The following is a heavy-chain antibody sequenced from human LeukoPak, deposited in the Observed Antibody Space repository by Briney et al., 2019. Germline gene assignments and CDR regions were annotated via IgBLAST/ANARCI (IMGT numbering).Heavy chain of an antibody. CDR1: GYTFTSYD. Sequence: GASVKVSCKASGYTFTSYDINWVRQATGQGLEWMGWMNPNSGNTGHAQKFQGRVTMTRNTSISTAYMELSSLRSEDTAVYYCARGPDVKTYYYDSSGYGWGQGTLVTVSS. V-gene: IGHV1-8*01. CDR2: MNPNSGNT. D-gene: IGHD3-22*01. CDR3: ARGPDVKTYYYDSSGYG. J-gene: IGHJ4*02.